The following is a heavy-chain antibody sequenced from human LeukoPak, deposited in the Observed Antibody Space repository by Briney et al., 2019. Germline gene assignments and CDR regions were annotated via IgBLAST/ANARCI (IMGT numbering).Heavy chain of an antibody. Sequence: SETLSLTCTVSGGSISSGSYYWSWIRQPAGKGLEWIGRIYTSGSTNYNPSLKSRGTISVDTSKNQFSLKLSSVTAADTAVYYCARVSGDYYASVWGQGILVTVSS. CDR3: ARVSGDYYASV. CDR2: IYTSGST. CDR1: GGSISSGSYY. D-gene: IGHD1-26*01. J-gene: IGHJ4*02. V-gene: IGHV4-61*02.